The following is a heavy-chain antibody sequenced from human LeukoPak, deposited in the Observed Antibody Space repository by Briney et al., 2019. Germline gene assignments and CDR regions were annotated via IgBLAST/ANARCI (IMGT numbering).Heavy chain of an antibody. J-gene: IGHJ4*02. CDR1: GFTFSSYG. Sequence: GGSLRLSCAASGFTFSSYGMHWVRQAPGKGLEWVAVISYDGSNKYYADSVKGRFTISRDNSKNTLYLQMNSLRGEDTAVYYCAKDREYISSAFDYWGQGTLVTVSS. V-gene: IGHV3-30*18. CDR2: ISYDGSNK. CDR3: AKDREYISSAFDY. D-gene: IGHD6-6*01.